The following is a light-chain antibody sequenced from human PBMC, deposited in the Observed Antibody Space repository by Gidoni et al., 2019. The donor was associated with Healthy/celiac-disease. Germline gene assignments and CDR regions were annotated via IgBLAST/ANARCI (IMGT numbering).Light chain of an antibody. CDR3: QQYYSIPPT. CDR1: QSVLYSSNNKNY. J-gene: IGKJ4*01. V-gene: IGKV4-1*01. Sequence: RATINCKSSQSVLYSSNNKNYLAWYQQKPGQPPKLLMYWASTRESGVPDRFSGSGSGTDFTLTLSRLQAEEVSVYDCQQYYSIPPTFGGGTKVEIK. CDR2: WAS.